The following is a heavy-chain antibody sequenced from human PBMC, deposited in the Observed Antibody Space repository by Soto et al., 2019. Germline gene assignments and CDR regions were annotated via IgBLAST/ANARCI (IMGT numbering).Heavy chain of an antibody. J-gene: IGHJ6*02. CDR3: ARASPYSSSFTAGMDV. D-gene: IGHD6-13*01. V-gene: IGHV3-7*01. CDR2: IKQDGSEK. CDR1: GFTFSSYW. Sequence: EVQLVESGGGLVQPGGSLRLSCAASGFTFSSYWMSWVRQAPGKGLEWVANIKQDGSEKYYVDSVKGRFTISRDNAKNSLYLQMNSLRAEDTAVYYCARASPYSSSFTAGMDVWGQGTTVTVSS.